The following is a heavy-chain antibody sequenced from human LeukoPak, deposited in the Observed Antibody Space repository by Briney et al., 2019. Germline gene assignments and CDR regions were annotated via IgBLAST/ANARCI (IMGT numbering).Heavy chain of an antibody. V-gene: IGHV1-2*02. CDR3: ATNTRDGDNFYFDY. J-gene: IGHJ4*02. D-gene: IGHD5-24*01. CDR1: GYTFTGYN. Sequence: GPSVKVSCKSSGYTFTGYNMHWVRQAPGQGLEWMGWINPYSGGTNYAQKFQGRVTMTRDTSISTAYMELSRLRSDDTAVYFCATNTRDGDNFYFDYWGQGTLVTVSS. CDR2: INPYSGGT.